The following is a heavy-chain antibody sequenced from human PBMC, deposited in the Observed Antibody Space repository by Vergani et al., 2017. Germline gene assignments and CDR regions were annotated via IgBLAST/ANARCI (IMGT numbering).Heavy chain of an antibody. V-gene: IGHV1-69*14. CDR1: GGTFSSYA. Sequence: QVPLVQSGAEVKKPGSSVKVSCKASGGTFSSYAISWVRQAPGQGLEWMGRIIPTFGTANYAQKFQGRVTITADKSTSTAYMELSSLRSEDTAVSYCARTAAGAYFDYWGEGTLVTVSS. CDR2: IIPTFGTA. CDR3: ARTAAGAYFDY. J-gene: IGHJ4*02. D-gene: IGHD6-13*01.